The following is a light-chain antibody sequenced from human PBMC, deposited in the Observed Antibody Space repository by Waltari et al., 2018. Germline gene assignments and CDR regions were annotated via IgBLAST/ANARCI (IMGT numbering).Light chain of an antibody. Sequence: QVVLTQSPSASASRGASVKLTCTLSSGHSNYAIAWHQQQPGTGPRFLMKVHSGGTQFKGDGIPDRFTGSSSGSERYLTISSLQSDDEADYYCQTWGTGVHVVFGGGTKLTVL. CDR1: SGHSNYA. CDR3: QTWGTGVHVV. J-gene: IGLJ2*01. CDR2: VHSGGTQ. V-gene: IGLV4-69*01.